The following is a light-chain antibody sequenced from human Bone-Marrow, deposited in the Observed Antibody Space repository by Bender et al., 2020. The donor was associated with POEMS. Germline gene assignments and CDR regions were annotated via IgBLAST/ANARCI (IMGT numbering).Light chain of an antibody. CDR1: SSDVGAYSY. Sequence: QSALTQPASVSGSPGQSITVSCTGTSSDVGAYSYVSWFQQHPGKAPKLIIYDVTNRPSGVSDRFSGSKSGNTASLTISGLQAEDEADYYCCSYAGSSTVVFGGGTKLTVL. V-gene: IGLV2-14*03. CDR2: DVT. CDR3: CSYAGSSTVV. J-gene: IGLJ2*01.